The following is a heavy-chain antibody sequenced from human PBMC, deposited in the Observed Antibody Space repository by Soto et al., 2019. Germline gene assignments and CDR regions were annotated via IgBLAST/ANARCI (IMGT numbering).Heavy chain of an antibody. V-gene: IGHV4-38-2*02. Sequence: ETLSLTCAVSGYSISTGFNWGWIRQPPGKGLEWIGSIYHSGSTYYNLSLKSRVTISADTSKNQISLKLISVTAADTALYYCARDWGTGFYHFECWGKGNMVTVSA. J-gene: IGHJ4*02. CDR1: GYSISTGFN. D-gene: IGHD6-19*01. CDR2: IYHSGST. CDR3: ARDWGTGFYHFEC.